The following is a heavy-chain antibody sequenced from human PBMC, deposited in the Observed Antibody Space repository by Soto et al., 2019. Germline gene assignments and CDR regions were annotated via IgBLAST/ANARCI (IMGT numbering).Heavy chain of an antibody. Sequence: AVKVPCKASGCTFRSYAISWVRQAPGQGLEWMGGIIPIFGTANYAQKFQGRVTITADKSTSTAHMELSSLRSEDTAVYYCGRGSVRYCTSTSFYIWLDPWGPGTLVTVST. CDR3: GRGSVRYCTSTSFYIWLDP. CDR2: IIPIFGTA. D-gene: IGHD2-2*02. V-gene: IGHV1-69*06. CDR1: GCTFRSYA. J-gene: IGHJ5*02.